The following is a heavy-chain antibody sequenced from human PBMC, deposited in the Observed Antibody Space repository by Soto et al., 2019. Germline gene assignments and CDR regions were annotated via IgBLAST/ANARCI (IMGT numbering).Heavy chain of an antibody. CDR1: GYRFTPYT. Sequence: ASVKVSCKASGYRFTPYTMYWVRQAPGQRLEWMGWINTGNGNTKYSKKFQGRVTITRDTSASTAYMELSSLRSEDTAVYYCARDRSGWYYFDYWGQGTLVTVSS. J-gene: IGHJ4*02. CDR3: ARDRSGWYYFDY. CDR2: INTGNGNT. V-gene: IGHV1-3*04. D-gene: IGHD6-19*01.